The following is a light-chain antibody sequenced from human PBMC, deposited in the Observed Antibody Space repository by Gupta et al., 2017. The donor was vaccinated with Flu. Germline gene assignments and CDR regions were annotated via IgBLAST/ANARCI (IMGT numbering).Light chain of an antibody. J-gene: IGLJ1*01. CDR3: AAWDDSLNGHYV. CDR2: GNS. CDR1: SSNIGSNP. V-gene: IGLV1-44*01. Sequence: QSVLAQPPSASETPGQRVTISCSGSSSNIGSNPVNWYQQVPGPAPKLLIYGNSQRPSGVPDRFSGSKSGTSASLAISGLQSEDEADYYCAAWDDSLNGHYVFGTGTKVTVL.